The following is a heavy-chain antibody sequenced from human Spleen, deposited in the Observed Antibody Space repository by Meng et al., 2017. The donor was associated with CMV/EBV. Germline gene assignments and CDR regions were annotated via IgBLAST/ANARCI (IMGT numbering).Heavy chain of an antibody. CDR3: ARVNGDCFSTICYKGWFDP. J-gene: IGHJ5*02. Sequence: QVQLQESGPGLVKPSQTLPPTCTVSVCSVSSGNNYWIWIRQPPGKGLEWIGYIYYSGRTYYNPSLESRVTMSVDTSKNQFSLNLNSVTAADTAVYYCARVNGDCFSTICYKGWFDPWGPGTLVTVSS. D-gene: IGHD2-2*02. CDR1: VCSVSSGNNY. CDR2: IYYSGRT. V-gene: IGHV4-30-4*01.